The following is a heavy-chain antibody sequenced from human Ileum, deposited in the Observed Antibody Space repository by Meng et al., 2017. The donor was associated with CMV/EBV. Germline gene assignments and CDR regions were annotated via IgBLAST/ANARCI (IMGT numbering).Heavy chain of an antibody. CDR3: ARVLNYYDSSGYYYSTAPFDY. J-gene: IGHJ4*02. D-gene: IGHD3-22*01. V-gene: IGHV1-2*02. Sequence: SVLWVSPAPWLGLEWVGWINPDSGGTNYAQKFQGRVTMTRDTSISTAYMELSRLRSDDTAVYYCARVLNYYDSSGYYYSTAPFDYWGQGTLVTVSS. CDR1: S. CDR2: INPDSGGT.